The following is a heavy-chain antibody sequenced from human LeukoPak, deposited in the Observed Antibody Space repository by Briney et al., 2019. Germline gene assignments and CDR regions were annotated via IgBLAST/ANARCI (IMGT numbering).Heavy chain of an antibody. D-gene: IGHD2/OR15-2a*01. Sequence: ASETLSLTCIVSGGSISSSSYYWGCIRQPPGKGLECIGSIYYSGSTYYNPSLKSRVTISIDQSKHQFSLRLTSVTAADTAVYYCASGNTLKGVDYWGQGTLVSVSS. CDR1: GGSISSSSYY. J-gene: IGHJ4*02. CDR3: ASGNTLKGVDY. V-gene: IGHV4-39*01. CDR2: IYYSGST.